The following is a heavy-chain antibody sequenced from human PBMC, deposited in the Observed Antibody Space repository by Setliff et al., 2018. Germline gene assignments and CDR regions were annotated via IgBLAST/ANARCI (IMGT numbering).Heavy chain of an antibody. Sequence: SETLSLTCAVYGGSFSGYYWSWIRQPPGKGLEWIGEINHSGSTNYNPSLKSRVTMSVDTSKNQFSLKLTSVTAADTAVYYCARGLTCSGADCFFFYDSTSDYYYMDVWGNGTPVTVSS. D-gene: IGHD2-21*02. V-gene: IGHV4-34*01. CDR1: GGSFSGYY. CDR3: ARGLTCSGADCFFFYDSTSDYYYMDV. CDR2: INHSGST. J-gene: IGHJ6*03.